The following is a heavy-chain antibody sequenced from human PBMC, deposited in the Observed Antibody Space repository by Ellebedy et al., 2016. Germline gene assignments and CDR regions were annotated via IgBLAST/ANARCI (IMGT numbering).Heavy chain of an antibody. CDR3: ARGAEYDSLDY. CDR1: GFTFSSYS. V-gene: IGHV3-48*04. Sequence: GESLKISXAASGFTFSSYSMNWVRQAPGKGLEWVSYISSSSSTIYYADSVKGRFTISRDNAKNSLYLQMNSLRAEDTAVYYCARGAEYDSLDYWGQGTLVTVSS. D-gene: IGHD3-22*01. CDR2: ISSSSSTI. J-gene: IGHJ4*02.